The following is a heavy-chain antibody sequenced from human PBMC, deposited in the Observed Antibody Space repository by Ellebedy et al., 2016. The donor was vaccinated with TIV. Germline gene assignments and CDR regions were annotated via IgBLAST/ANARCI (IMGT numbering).Heavy chain of an antibody. CDR2: MNPNSGNT. CDR3: ARVYGSGSYLYYYYGMDV. CDR1: GYTFTSYD. V-gene: IGHV1-8*03. D-gene: IGHD3-10*01. J-gene: IGHJ6*02. Sequence: AASVKVSCKASGYTFTSYDINWVRQATGQGLEWMGWMNPNSGNTGYAQKFQGRVTITRNTSISTAYMELRSLRSEDTAVYYCARVYGSGSYLYYYYGMDVWGQGTTVTVSS.